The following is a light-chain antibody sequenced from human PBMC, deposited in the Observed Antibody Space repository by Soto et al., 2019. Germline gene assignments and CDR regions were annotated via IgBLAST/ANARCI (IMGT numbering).Light chain of an antibody. CDR3: QQYNHWPPT. CDR2: GAS. CDR1: QSVSTS. V-gene: IGKV3-15*01. J-gene: IGKJ1*01. Sequence: EVVLTQSPGTLSLSPGERAPLSCRASQSVSTSFLAWYQQKPGQAPILLIFGASTRATGLPARFSGSGSGTEFTLTITSLRSEDFAVYYCQQYNHWPPTFSHGTKVDIK.